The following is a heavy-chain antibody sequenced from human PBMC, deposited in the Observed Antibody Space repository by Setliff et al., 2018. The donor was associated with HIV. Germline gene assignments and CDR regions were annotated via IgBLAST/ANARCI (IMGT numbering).Heavy chain of an antibody. D-gene: IGHD2-15*01. CDR3: AKTLPTLYPPHDYYFAMDV. Sequence: LRLSCAPSGFTFGSYAMSWVRQAPGKGLEWVSVISGSGDSTFYADSLKGRFTISRDNSKNTLYLQMNSLRAEDTAVYYCAKTLPTLYPPHDYYFAMDVWGQGTTVTVS. CDR2: ISGSGDST. J-gene: IGHJ6*02. CDR1: GFTFGSYA. V-gene: IGHV3-23*01.